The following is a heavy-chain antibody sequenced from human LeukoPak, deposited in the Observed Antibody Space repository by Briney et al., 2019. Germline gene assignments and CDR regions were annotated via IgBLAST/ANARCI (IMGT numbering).Heavy chain of an antibody. V-gene: IGHV3-74*01. CDR2: INSDGSST. D-gene: IGHD3-10*01. J-gene: IGHJ5*02. CDR1: GFTFRSDW. Sequence: GGSLRLSCAASGFTFRSDWMHWVRQAPGKGLVWVSRINSDGSSTAYADSVKGRFTISRDNAKNSLYLQMNSLRAEDTAVYYCARYRGLDWFDPWGQGTLVTVSS. CDR3: ARYRGLDWFDP.